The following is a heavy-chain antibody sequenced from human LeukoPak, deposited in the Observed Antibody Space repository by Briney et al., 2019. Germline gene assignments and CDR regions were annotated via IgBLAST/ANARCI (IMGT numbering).Heavy chain of an antibody. CDR3: ARVVIDTAMVVDV. CDR2: IYTSGST. V-gene: IGHV4-61*02. CDR1: GGSISSGSYY. Sequence: SETLSLTCTVSGGSISSGSYYWSWIRQPAGKGLEWIGRIYTSGSTNYNPSLKSRVTISVDTSKNQFSLKLSSVTAADTAVYYCARVVIDTAMVVDVWGKGTTVTVSS. J-gene: IGHJ6*04. D-gene: IGHD5-18*01.